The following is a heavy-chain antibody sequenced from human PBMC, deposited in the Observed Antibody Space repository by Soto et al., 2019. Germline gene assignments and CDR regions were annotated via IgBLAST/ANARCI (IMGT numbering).Heavy chain of an antibody. D-gene: IGHD3-3*01. CDR2: FDGRVGHT. V-gene: IGHV3-23*01. CDR1: GFTFSSYS. J-gene: IGHJ4*02. Sequence: PGGSLRFSCAASGFTFSSYSMSWVRQAPGKGLEWVSVFDGRVGHTYYANSAKGRFAISSDNAKNTLYLQMNSLRAEDTAVYYCARDYGFLEWLSYWGQGTLVTVSS. CDR3: ARDYGFLEWLSY.